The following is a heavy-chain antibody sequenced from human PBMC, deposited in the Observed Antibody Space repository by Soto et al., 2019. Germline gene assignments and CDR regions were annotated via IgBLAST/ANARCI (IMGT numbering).Heavy chain of an antibody. CDR1: GFTFSSFA. CDR2: VTSSASST. J-gene: IGHJ3*01. D-gene: IGHD1-26*01. Sequence: GQLLESGGGMVQPGGSLRLSCAASGFTFSSFAMNWVRLPPGRGLEWVAAVTSSASSTNYADSVKGRFTISRDNSKNTLYLQMNSLRADDTAVYYGDKGGAVRLDPFDVWGQGTMVTVSS. V-gene: IGHV3-23*01. CDR3: DKGGAVRLDPFDV.